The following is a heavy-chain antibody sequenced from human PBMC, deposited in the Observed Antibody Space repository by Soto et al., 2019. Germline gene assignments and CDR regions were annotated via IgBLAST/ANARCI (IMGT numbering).Heavy chain of an antibody. Sequence: GASVKVSCKSSGYTFTTYDINWVRQAPGQGFEWIGWMNPYSGKAGYAQKFRDRVTMTRDASIGTAHMELSGLLAEDSALYYCARACGYTTGPHPCYSDSWGQATLVTVSS. CDR1: GYTFTTYD. V-gene: IGHV1-8*01. CDR3: ARACGYTTGPHPCYSDS. CDR2: MNPYSGKA. D-gene: IGHD2-21*01. J-gene: IGHJ4*02.